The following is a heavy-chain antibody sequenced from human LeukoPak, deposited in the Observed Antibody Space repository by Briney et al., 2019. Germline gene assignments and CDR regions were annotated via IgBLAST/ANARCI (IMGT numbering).Heavy chain of an antibody. CDR2: IYTSGNT. CDR3: ARERQYYDSSAAWRGYYYGMDV. V-gene: IGHV4-4*07. D-gene: IGHD3-22*01. J-gene: IGHJ6*02. Sequence: SETLSLTCTVSGGSISSYYWSWIRQPAGKGLEWIGRIYTSGNTNYNPSLKSRVTMSVDTSKNQFSLKLSSVTAADTAVYYCARERQYYDSSAAWRGYYYGMDVWGQGTTVTVSS. CDR1: GGSISSYY.